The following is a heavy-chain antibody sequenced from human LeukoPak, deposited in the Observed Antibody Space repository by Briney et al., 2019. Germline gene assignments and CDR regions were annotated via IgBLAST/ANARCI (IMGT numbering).Heavy chain of an antibody. J-gene: IGHJ4*02. CDR3: ASQNSGYAYYFDY. V-gene: IGHV4-4*02. CDR1: GGSISSSNW. Sequence: PSGTLSLTCAVSGGSISSSNWWSWVRQPPGKGLEWIGEIYHSGSTNYNPSLKSRVTISVDASKNQFSLKLSSVTAADTAVYYCASQNSGYAYYFDYWGQGTLVTVSS. D-gene: IGHD5-12*01. CDR2: IYHSGST.